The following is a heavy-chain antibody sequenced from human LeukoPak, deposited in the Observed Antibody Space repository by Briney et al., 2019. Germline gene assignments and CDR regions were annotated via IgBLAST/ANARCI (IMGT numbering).Heavy chain of an antibody. Sequence: ASVKVSCKASGYTFISYGISWVRQAPGQGLEWMGWISACNGNTNYAQKLQGRVTMTTDTSTSTAYMELRSLRSDDTAVYYCARAADGSGPFDYWGQGTLVTVSS. V-gene: IGHV1-18*01. CDR3: ARAADGSGPFDY. D-gene: IGHD3-10*01. J-gene: IGHJ4*02. CDR2: ISACNGNT. CDR1: GYTFISYG.